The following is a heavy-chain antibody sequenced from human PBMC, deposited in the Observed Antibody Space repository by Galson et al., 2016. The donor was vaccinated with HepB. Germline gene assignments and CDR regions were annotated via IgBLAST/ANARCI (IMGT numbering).Heavy chain of an antibody. CDR1: GFTVSDYY. Sequence: SLRLSCAASGFTVSDYYMSWIRQAPGKGLEWVSYIGVVGEMKFYGDSVKGRFTISRDNAKNSVFLEMKNLRDEDTAIYYCARSFAGYIPGDDSWGQGTLVTVSS. J-gene: IGHJ4*02. CDR2: IGVVGEMK. CDR3: ARSFAGYIPGDDS. V-gene: IGHV3-11*01. D-gene: IGHD5-18*01.